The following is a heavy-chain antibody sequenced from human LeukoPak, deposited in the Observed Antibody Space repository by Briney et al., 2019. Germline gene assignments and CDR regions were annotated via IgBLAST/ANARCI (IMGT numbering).Heavy chain of an antibody. CDR1: GGSINSYY. V-gene: IGHV4-59*12. CDR3: ARGLGGGWLYFDY. Sequence: PSETLSLTCTVSGGSINSYYWSWIRQPPGKGLEWIGYIYYSGSTNYNPSLKSRVTISIDTSKNQFSLKLSSVTAADTAVYYCARGLGGGWLYFDYWGQGTLVTVSS. D-gene: IGHD2-15*01. CDR2: IYYSGST. J-gene: IGHJ4*02.